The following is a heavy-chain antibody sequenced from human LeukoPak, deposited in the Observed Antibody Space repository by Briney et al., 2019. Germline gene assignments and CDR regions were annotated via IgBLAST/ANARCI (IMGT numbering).Heavy chain of an antibody. D-gene: IGHD3-22*01. Sequence: PSETLSLTCTVSGSSISSYYWSWIRQPPGKGLEWIGYIYYSGSTNYNPSLKSRVTMSVDTSKNQFSLKLSSVTAADTAVYYCARDLYYYDSSGYYLFDYWGQGTLVTVSS. V-gene: IGHV4-59*12. CDR1: GSSISSYY. CDR3: ARDLYYYDSSGYYLFDY. CDR2: IYYSGST. J-gene: IGHJ4*02.